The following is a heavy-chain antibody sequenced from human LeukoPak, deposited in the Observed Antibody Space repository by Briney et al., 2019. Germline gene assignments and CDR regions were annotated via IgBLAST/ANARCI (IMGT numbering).Heavy chain of an antibody. CDR1: GFTFSSYA. V-gene: IGHV3-30*04. CDR3: ARTVTYYDFWSGETENRFFDY. D-gene: IGHD3-3*01. J-gene: IGHJ4*02. CDR2: ISYDGSNK. Sequence: PGGSLRLSCAASGFTFSSYAMHWVRQAPGKGLEWVAVISYDGSNKYYADSVKGRFTISRDNSKNTLYLQMNSLRAEDTAVYYCARTVTYYDFWSGETENRFFDYWGQGTLVTVSS.